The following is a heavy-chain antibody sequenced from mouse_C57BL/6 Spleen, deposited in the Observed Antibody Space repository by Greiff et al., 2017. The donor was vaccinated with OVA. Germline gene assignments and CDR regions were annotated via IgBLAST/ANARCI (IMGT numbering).Heavy chain of an antibody. D-gene: IGHD2-4*01. CDR2: ISSGSSTI. J-gene: IGHJ1*03. CDR1: GFTFSDYG. V-gene: IGHV5-17*01. CDR3: ARPGYDYSGYFDV. Sequence: EVMLVESGGGLVKPGGSLKLSCAASGFTFSDYGMHWVRQAPEKGLEWVAYISSGSSTIYYADTVKGRFTISRDNAKNTLFLQMTSLRSEDTAMYYCARPGYDYSGYFDVWGTGTTVTVSS.